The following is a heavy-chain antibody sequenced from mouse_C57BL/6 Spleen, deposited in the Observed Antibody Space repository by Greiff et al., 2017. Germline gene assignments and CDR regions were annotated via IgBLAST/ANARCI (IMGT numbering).Heavy chain of an antibody. CDR2: INPNNGGT. V-gene: IGHV1-18*01. Sequence: SGPELVKPGASVKIPCKASGYTFTDYNMDWVKQSHGKSLEWIGDINPNNGGTIYNQKFKGKATLTVDKSSSTAYMELRSLTSEDTAVYYCARWDGYSLYAMDYWGQGTSVTVSS. CDR3: ARWDGYSLYAMDY. J-gene: IGHJ4*01. D-gene: IGHD2-3*01. CDR1: GYTFTDYN.